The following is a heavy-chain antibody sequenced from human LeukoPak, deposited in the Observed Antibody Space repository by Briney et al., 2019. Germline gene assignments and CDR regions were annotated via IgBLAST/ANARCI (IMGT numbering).Heavy chain of an antibody. CDR2: LFTGGGRT. J-gene: IGHJ1*01. D-gene: IGHD3-10*01. Sequence: GGSLRLSCAASGFTFNNYLMSWVRQAPGKGLEWVSVLFTGGGRTLYADSVKGRFTISGDTSRTTLYLQVNGLRAEDTAVYYCAKECDYSPGHKFDLWGQGPLVTVSS. V-gene: IGHV3-23*01. CDR3: AKECDYSPGHKFDL. CDR1: GFTFNNYL.